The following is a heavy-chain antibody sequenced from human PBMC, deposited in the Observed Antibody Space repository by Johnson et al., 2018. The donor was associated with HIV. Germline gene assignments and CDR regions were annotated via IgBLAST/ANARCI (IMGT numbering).Heavy chain of an antibody. CDR2: ISTTGTTI. Sequence: QVQLVESGGGLVKPGGSLRLSCAASGFTFSDFYMSWIRQAPGRGLEWISYISTTGTTIYYAESVKGRFTISRDNAKNSLYLQMNSLRAEDTALYYCVFGEDYYGSGGHHHGPAAFDFWCLGTMVTVSS. CDR1: GFTFSDFY. D-gene: IGHD3-22*01. V-gene: IGHV3-11*04. CDR3: VFGEDYYGSGGHHHGPAAFDF. J-gene: IGHJ3*01.